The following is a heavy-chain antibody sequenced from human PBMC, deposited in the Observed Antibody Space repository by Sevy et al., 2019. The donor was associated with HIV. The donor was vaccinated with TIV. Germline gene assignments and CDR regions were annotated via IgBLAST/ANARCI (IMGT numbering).Heavy chain of an antibody. J-gene: IGHJ4*02. Sequence: GGSLRLSCAASGFTFSSYGMHWVRQAPGKGLEWVAVISYDGSNKYYADSVKGRFTISRDNSKNTLYLQMNSLRAEDTAVYYCAKTVRGVITTDYWGQGTLVTVSS. V-gene: IGHV3-30*18. D-gene: IGHD3-10*01. CDR2: ISYDGSNK. CDR1: GFTFSSYG. CDR3: AKTVRGVITTDY.